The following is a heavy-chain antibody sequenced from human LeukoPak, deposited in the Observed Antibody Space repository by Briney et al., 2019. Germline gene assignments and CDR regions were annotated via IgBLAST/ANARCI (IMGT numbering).Heavy chain of an antibody. CDR3: ARGSRWELLGHYFDY. D-gene: IGHD1-26*01. CDR1: GGSIRSYY. J-gene: IGHJ4*02. V-gene: IGHV4-59*01. Sequence: PSETLSLTCTVSGGSIRSYYWSWIRQPSGKGLEWIGYIYYSGSTNYNPSLKSRVTISVDTSKNQFSLKLSSVTAADTAVYYCARGSRWELLGHYFDYWGQGTLVTVSS. CDR2: IYYSGST.